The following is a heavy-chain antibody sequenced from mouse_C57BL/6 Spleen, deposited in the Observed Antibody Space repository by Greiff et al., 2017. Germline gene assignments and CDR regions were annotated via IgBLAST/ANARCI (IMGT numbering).Heavy chain of an antibody. Sequence: QVQLQQSGAELARPGASVKMSCKASGYTFTSYTMHWVKQRPGQGLEWIGYINPSSGYTKYNQKFKDKATLTADKSSSTAYMQLSSLTSEDSAVYYCARFYDGSHDYYAMDYWGQGTSVTVSS. V-gene: IGHV1-4*01. CDR1: GYTFTSYT. D-gene: IGHD2-3*01. CDR3: ARFYDGSHDYYAMDY. CDR2: INPSSGYT. J-gene: IGHJ4*01.